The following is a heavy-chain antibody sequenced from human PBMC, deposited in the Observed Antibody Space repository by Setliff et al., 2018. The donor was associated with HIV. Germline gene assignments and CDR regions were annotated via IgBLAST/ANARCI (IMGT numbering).Heavy chain of an antibody. V-gene: IGHV1-18*01. Sequence: ASVKVSCKASGYTFTSYGISWVRQAPGQGLEWMGWISAYNGNTNYAQKLQGRVTMTTDTSTSTAYMELRSLRSDDTAVYYCAREMFMYTSSEGFPFDFWGQGTLVTVSS. J-gene: IGHJ4*02. CDR2: ISAYNGNT. CDR3: AREMFMYTSSEGFPFDF. D-gene: IGHD3-10*02. CDR1: GYTFTSYG.